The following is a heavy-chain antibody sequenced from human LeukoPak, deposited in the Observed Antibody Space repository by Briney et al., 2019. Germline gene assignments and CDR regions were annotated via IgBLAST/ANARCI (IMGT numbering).Heavy chain of an antibody. CDR1: GYTFTVYY. V-gene: IGHV1-2*04. CDR2: INPNSGGT. Sequence: GASVKVSCKASGYTFTVYYMHWVRQAPGQGLERMGWINPNSGGTNYAQKFQGWVTMTRDTSISTAYMELSRLRSDDTAVYYCAYQHGEGAFDIWGQGTMVTVSS. D-gene: IGHD2-2*01. CDR3: AYQHGEGAFDI. J-gene: IGHJ3*02.